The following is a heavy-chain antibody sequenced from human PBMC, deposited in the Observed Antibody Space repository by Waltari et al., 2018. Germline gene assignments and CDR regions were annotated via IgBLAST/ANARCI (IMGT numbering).Heavy chain of an antibody. CDR1: GGSISSYS. CDR2: IYYSGST. CDR3: VRGGVIAAAGYYYYMDV. Sequence: QVQLQESGPGLVKPSETLSLTCTVSGGSISSYSWSWIRPPPGKGLEWIGYIYYSGSTNYNPSLKSRVTISVDTSKNQFSLKLSSVTAADTAVYYCVRGGVIAAAGYYYYMDVWGKGTTVTVSS. V-gene: IGHV4-59*01. J-gene: IGHJ6*03. D-gene: IGHD6-13*01.